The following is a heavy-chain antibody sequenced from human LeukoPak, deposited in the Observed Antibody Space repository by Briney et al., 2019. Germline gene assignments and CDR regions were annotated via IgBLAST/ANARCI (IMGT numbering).Heavy chain of an antibody. CDR3: ARWEYGSGSYYRRWFDP. Sequence: GGSLRLSCAASGFTFSSYDMSWVRQAPGKGLEWVSGIYSGGSTYYADSVKGRFPISRDNAKNSLYLQMNSLRAEDTAIYYCARWEYGSGSYYRRWFDPWGQGTLVTVSS. V-gene: IGHV3-66*01. D-gene: IGHD3-10*01. CDR2: IYSGGST. CDR1: GFTFSSYD. J-gene: IGHJ5*02.